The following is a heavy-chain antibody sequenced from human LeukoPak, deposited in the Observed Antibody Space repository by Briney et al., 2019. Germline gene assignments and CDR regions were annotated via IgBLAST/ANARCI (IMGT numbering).Heavy chain of an antibody. D-gene: IGHD1-26*01. CDR3: ASRPLVGATYY. J-gene: IGHJ4*02. Sequence: GGSLRLSCAASGFTFSSYWMHWVRQAPGKGLVWVSRINSDGSSTSYADSVKGRFTISRDNSKNTLCLQMNSLRAEDTAVYYCASRPLVGATYYWGQGTLVTVSS. V-gene: IGHV3-74*01. CDR2: INSDGSST. CDR1: GFTFSSYW.